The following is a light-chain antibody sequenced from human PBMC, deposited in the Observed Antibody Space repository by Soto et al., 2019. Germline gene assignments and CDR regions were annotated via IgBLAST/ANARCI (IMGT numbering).Light chain of an antibody. Sequence: DIQMTQSPSTLSASVGDRVTITCRASQSISSWLAWYQQKPGKAPKLLIYKASSLESGVPSRFSGSGSGTEFTLTISSLQPDDFATYYCQQYNRNTWSFGPGTKVDI. CDR1: QSISSW. J-gene: IGKJ1*01. V-gene: IGKV1-5*03. CDR2: KAS. CDR3: QQYNRNTWS.